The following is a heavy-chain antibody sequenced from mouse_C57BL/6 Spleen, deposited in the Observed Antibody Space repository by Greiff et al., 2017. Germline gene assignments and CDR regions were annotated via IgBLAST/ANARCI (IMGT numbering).Heavy chain of an antibody. CDR1: GYAFSSYW. Sequence: QVQLQQSGAELVKPGASVKISCKASGYAFSSYWMNWVKQRPGKGLEWIGQIYPGDGDTNYNGKFKGKATLTADKSSSPAYMQLRSLTSEDSAVYFCARSFYGSSPDSYYYAMDYWGQGTSVTVSS. J-gene: IGHJ4*01. CDR3: ARSFYGSSPDSYYYAMDY. V-gene: IGHV1-80*01. CDR2: IYPGDGDT. D-gene: IGHD1-1*01.